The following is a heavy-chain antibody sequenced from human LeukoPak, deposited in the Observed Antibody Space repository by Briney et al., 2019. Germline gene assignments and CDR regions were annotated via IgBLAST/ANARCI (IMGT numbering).Heavy chain of an antibody. CDR2: INHSGST. CDR1: GGSFSVYY. D-gene: IGHD3-10*01. CDR3: ARGGYGSGSYYGSDY. J-gene: IGHJ4*02. V-gene: IGHV4-34*01. Sequence: SETLSLTCAVYGGSFSVYYWSWIRQPPGKGLEWIGEINHSGSTNYNPSLKSRVTISVDTSKNQFSLKLSSVTAADTAVYYCARGGYGSGSYYGSDYWGQGTLVTVSS.